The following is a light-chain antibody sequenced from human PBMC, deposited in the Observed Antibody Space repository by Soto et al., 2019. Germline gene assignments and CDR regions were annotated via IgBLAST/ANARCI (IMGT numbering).Light chain of an antibody. J-gene: IGKJ1*01. CDR2: EAS. V-gene: IGKV1-5*03. Sequence: DIQMTQSPSTLSASVGDRVTITCRASQSISDLLAWYQQKPGKAPKLLIYEASNLKSGVPSRFSGSGSGTEYNLTISSLQPDDFASYYCQQYNGFWTFGQGTKVEI. CDR1: QSISDL. CDR3: QQYNGFWT.